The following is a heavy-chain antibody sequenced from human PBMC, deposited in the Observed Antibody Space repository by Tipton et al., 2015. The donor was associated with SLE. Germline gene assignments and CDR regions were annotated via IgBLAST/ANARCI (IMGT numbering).Heavy chain of an antibody. CDR1: GFTFSSYS. CDR3: ARLISAYDCNFDY. V-gene: IGHV3-23*01. D-gene: IGHD5-12*01. J-gene: IGHJ4*02. CDR2: ISGGSDIT. Sequence: SLRLSCAASGFTFSSYSMTWVRQAPGKALEWVSIISGGSDITNYADSVKGRFTIFRDNSKNTLYLQMSSLSAEDTAIYYCARLISAYDCNFDYWGQGTLVTVSS.